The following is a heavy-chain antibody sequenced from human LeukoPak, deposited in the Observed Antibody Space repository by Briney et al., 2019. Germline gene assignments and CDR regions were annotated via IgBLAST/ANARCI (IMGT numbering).Heavy chain of an antibody. Sequence: GGSLRLSGVASGFSFSGYWMSWVRQAPGKGLEWVANIKPDGSDKYHVDSVKGRFFISRDNTKSSVFLQLHGLGAEDTAVYYCARESNRDTIYYYYYYMDVWGKGATVTVS. CDR1: GFSFSGYW. V-gene: IGHV3-7*01. J-gene: IGHJ6*03. CDR3: ARESNRDTIYYYYYYMDV. CDR2: IKPDGSDK.